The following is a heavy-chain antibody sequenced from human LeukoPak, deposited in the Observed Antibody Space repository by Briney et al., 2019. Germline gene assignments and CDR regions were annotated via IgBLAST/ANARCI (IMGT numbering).Heavy chain of an antibody. CDR2: ISAYNGNT. Sequence: ASVKVSCKASGYTFTSYGISWVRQAPGQGLEWMGWISAYNGNTNYAQKLQGRVTMTTDTSTSTAYMELRSLRSDDTAVYYCASRGYCSSTSCYPSWGYYHYYGMDVWGQGTTVTVSS. CDR1: GYTFTSYG. J-gene: IGHJ6*02. V-gene: IGHV1-18*01. CDR3: ASRGYCSSTSCYPSWGYYHYYGMDV. D-gene: IGHD2-2*01.